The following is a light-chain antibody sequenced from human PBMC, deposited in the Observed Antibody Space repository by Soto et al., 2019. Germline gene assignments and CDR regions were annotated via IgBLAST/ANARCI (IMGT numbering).Light chain of an antibody. V-gene: IGKV3-11*01. CDR2: DAF. CDR3: QQRSNWPPL. CDR1: QSVSSY. Sequence: EIVLTQSPGTLSLSPGERATLSCRASQSVSSYLAWYQQKPGQTPRLLIYDAFNRATGIPARFSGSGSGTDFTLTISSLEPEDFAVYYCQQRSNWPPLFGGGTKVDIK. J-gene: IGKJ4*01.